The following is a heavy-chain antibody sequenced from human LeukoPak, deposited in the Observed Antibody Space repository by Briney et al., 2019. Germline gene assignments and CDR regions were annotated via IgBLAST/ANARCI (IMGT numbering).Heavy chain of an antibody. CDR1: GGSFSGYY. Sequence: SETLSLTCAVYGGSFSGYYWSWIRQPPGKGLEWIGEINHSGSTNYNPSLKSRVTISVDTSKNQFSLKLSSVTAADTAVYYCARLSTVLRYFDWSSLDAFDIWGQGTMVTVSS. CDR2: INHSGST. D-gene: IGHD3-9*01. J-gene: IGHJ3*02. V-gene: IGHV4-34*01. CDR3: ARLSTVLRYFDWSSLDAFDI.